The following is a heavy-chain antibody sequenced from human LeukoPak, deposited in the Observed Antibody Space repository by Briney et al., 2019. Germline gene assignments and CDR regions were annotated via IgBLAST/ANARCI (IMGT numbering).Heavy chain of an antibody. CDR2: IDGSGHYI. D-gene: IGHD2-8*01. Sequence: PGGSLRLSCAASGFTFSNYPMSWVRQAPGRGLEWVSSIDGSGHYIYFADSVKGRFAISRDNSKNMLYLQMNSLRAEDTAVYYCARLSDGCTPNTCSFDYWGQGTLVTVSS. CDR3: ARLSDGCTPNTCSFDY. J-gene: IGHJ4*02. V-gene: IGHV3-23*01. CDR1: GFTFSNYP.